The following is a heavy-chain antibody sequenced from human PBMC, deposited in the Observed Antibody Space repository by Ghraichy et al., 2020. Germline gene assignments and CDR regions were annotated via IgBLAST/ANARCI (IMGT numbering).Heavy chain of an antibody. CDR3: ARAGVGYSNGYDY. J-gene: IGHJ4*02. V-gene: IGHV1-46*01. CDR1: GYTFSSYH. CDR2: INPFGGTT. Sequence: ASVKVSCKASGYTFSSYHLHWVRQAPGQGLEWMGIINPFGGTTDYAQKFQGRVTMTRDTSTSIVYMELSSLRSEDTAVYYCARAGVGYSNGYDYWGQGTLVTVSS. D-gene: IGHD5-18*01.